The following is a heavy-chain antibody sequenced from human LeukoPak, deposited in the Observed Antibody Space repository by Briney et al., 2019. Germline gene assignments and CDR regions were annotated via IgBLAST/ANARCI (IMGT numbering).Heavy chain of an antibody. Sequence: GASVKVSCKASGYTLTGYYMHWVRQAPGQGLEWMGWINPNSGGTNYAQKFQGRVTMTRDTSISTAYMELSRLGSDDTAVYYCARDGASGYLADYWGQGTLATVSS. CDR1: GYTLTGYY. V-gene: IGHV1-2*02. D-gene: IGHD3-3*01. J-gene: IGHJ4*02. CDR3: ARDGASGYLADY. CDR2: INPNSGGT.